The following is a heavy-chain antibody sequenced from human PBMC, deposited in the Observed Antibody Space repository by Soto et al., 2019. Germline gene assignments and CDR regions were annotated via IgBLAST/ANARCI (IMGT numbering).Heavy chain of an antibody. CDR3: ARGVTVFGLVSRFWFDP. J-gene: IGHJ5*02. CDR2: IYYSGST. D-gene: IGHD3-3*01. CDR1: GGSISSYY. Sequence: PSETLSLTCTVSGGSISSYYWSWIRQPPGKGLEWIGDIYYSGSTNYNPSLKSRVTISVDTSKNQFSLRLNSLTAADRAVYFCARGVTVFGLVSRFWFDPWGQGTVVTVSS. V-gene: IGHV4-59*08.